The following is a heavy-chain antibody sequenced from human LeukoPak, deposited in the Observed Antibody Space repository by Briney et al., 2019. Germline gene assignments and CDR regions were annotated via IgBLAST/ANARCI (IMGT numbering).Heavy chain of an antibody. CDR2: IYYSGST. D-gene: IGHD4/OR15-4a*01. V-gene: IGHV4-59*01. Sequence: SETLSLTCTVSGGSISSYYWSWIRQPPGKGLEWIGYIYYSGSTNYNPSLKSRVTISVDTSKNQFSLKLSSVTAADTAVYYCTRGVDYGEDYWGQGTLVTVSS. CDR1: GGSISSYY. CDR3: TRGVDYGEDY. J-gene: IGHJ4*02.